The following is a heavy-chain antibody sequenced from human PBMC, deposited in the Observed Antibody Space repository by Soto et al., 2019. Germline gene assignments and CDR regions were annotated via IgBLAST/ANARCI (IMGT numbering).Heavy chain of an antibody. CDR2: IYPGDSDT. V-gene: IGHV5-51*01. CDR1: GYSFTSFW. D-gene: IGHD3-22*01. CDR3: ARSGTHYCARSGYYPQFSGMDV. J-gene: IGHJ6*02. Sequence: GESLKIPRKGSGYSFTSFWIGWVRQMPGKGLEWMGIIYPGDSDTRCSPSFQGQVPISADKSISTAYLQWSSLKASDTAMYYCARSGTHYCARSGYYPQFSGMDVWGQGTMVTVSS.